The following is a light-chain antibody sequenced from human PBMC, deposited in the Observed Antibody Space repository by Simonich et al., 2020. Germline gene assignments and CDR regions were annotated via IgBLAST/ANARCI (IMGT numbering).Light chain of an antibody. CDR2: KDS. Sequence: SYELTQPPSVSVSPGQTARITCSGDALPKQYGYWYPQKPGQAPVLVIYKDSERPSGIPERFSGSSSGTTVTLTISGVQAEDEADYYCQSADSSGTYVVFGGGTKLTVL. V-gene: IGLV3-25*03. J-gene: IGLJ2*01. CDR1: ALPKQY. CDR3: QSADSSGTYVV.